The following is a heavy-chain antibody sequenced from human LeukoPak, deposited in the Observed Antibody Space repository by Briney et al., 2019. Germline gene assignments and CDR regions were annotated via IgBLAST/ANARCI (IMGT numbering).Heavy chain of an antibody. CDR1: GFTFSSYA. V-gene: IGHV3-30*04. CDR3: ARDADQGRYYYYYYMDV. J-gene: IGHJ6*03. D-gene: IGHD6-25*01. Sequence: GGSLRLSCAASGFTFSSYAMHWVRQAPGKGLEWVAVISYDGSNKYYADSVKGRFTISRDNSKNTLYLQMNSLRAEDTAVYYCARDADQGRYYYYYYMDVWGKGTTVTVSS. CDR2: ISYDGSNK.